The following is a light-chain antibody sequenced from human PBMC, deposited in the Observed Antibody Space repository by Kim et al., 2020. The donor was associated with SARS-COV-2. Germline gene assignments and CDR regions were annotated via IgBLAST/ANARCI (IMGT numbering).Light chain of an antibody. J-gene: IGKJ4*01. Sequence: DIQMTQSPSSLSASVGDRVTITCRTSQDITTWLAWYQQRPEKAPKSLIYTASTLQSGVPSRFSGSGSGTNFTLTISSLQPEDFAAYFCQQYKTFPLTFGGGTKVDIK. CDR1: QDITTW. CDR2: TAS. CDR3: QQYKTFPLT. V-gene: IGKV1D-16*01.